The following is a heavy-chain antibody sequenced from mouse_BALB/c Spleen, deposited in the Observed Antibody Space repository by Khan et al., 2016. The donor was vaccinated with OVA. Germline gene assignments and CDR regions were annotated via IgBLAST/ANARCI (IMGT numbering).Heavy chain of an antibody. CDR3: ASGHFYVSSYDYWYFDV. D-gene: IGHD1-1*01. CDR2: INSGGSF. CDR1: VFTFSSYA. V-gene: IGHV5-6-5*01. Sequence: EVELVESGGGLVKPGGSLKLSCAASVFTFSSYAMSWVRQSPEKRLEWVASINSGGSFYYSDSVRGRFTISRDNARNILYQQMSSLKSEDTALYYCASGHFYVSSYDYWYFDVWGAGTTVTVSS. J-gene: IGHJ1*01.